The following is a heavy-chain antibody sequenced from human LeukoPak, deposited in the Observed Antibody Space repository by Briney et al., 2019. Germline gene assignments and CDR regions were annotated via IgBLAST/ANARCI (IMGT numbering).Heavy chain of an antibody. CDR2: IIPILGIA. CDR3: ARFRCSSTSCYSHWFDP. CDR1: GGTFSSYT. D-gene: IGHD2-2*01. V-gene: IGHV1-69*02. Sequence: SVKVSCKASGGTFSSYTISWVRQAPGQGLEWMGRIIPILGIANYAQKFQGRVTITADESTSTAYMELSSLRSEDTAVYYCARFRCSSTSCYSHWFDPWGQGTLVTVSS. J-gene: IGHJ5*02.